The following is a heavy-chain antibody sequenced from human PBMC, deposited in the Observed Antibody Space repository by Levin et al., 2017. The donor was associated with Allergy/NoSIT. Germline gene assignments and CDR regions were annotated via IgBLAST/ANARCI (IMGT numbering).Heavy chain of an antibody. D-gene: IGHD3-22*01. V-gene: IGHV3-9*01. CDR3: VKDEGYDYDSSGYLHFQD. CDR2: ISWNSARL. J-gene: IGHJ1*01. Sequence: LSLTCAASGFTFDDYAMHWVRQAPGKGLEWVSGISWNSARLGYADSVKGRFTISRDNAKNSLDLQMNSLRVEDTAFYYCVKDEGYDYDSSGYLHFQDWGQGTLVTVSS. CDR1: GFTFDDYA.